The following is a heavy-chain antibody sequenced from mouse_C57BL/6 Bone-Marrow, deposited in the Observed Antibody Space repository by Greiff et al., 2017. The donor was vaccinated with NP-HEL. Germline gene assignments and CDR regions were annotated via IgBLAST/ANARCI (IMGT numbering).Heavy chain of an antibody. CDR3: ARDGNYCSSSYWYFDV. CDR1: GSTFTSYW. D-gene: IGHD1-1*01. Sequence: QVQLQQPGAELVMPGASVTLSCKASGSTFTSYWMHWVKQRPGHGLEWIGEIDPSDSYTTSNQKFKGKSTLTVDKFSLLAYMQLSSLTSENAAVYYCARDGNYCSSSYWYFDVWGTETTVTVSS. J-gene: IGHJ1*03. V-gene: IGHV1-69*01. CDR2: IDPSDSYT.